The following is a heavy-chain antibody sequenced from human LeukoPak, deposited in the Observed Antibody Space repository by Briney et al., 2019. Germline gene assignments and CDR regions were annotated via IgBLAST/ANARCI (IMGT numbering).Heavy chain of an antibody. J-gene: IGHJ4*02. V-gene: IGHV4-39*05. CDR3: AVGYYDVLTGYPNDYFDY. Sequence: SETPSLTCTVSGGSLISSIPYWGWIRQPPGEWLGWLVCVYYSGSTYYNPSLESRLTISVDTSSNQFSLKLSSVTAADTAVYYCAVGYYDVLTGYPNDYFDYWGQGALVTVSS. CDR2: VYYSGST. D-gene: IGHD3-9*01. CDR1: GGSLISSIPY.